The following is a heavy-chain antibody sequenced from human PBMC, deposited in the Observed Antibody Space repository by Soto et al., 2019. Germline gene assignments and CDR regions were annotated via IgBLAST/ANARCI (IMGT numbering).Heavy chain of an antibody. CDR2: ISFDGSNK. CDR1: GFTFNYYP. J-gene: IGHJ6*02. CDR3: ARLPGALVAVLYIYPLDGREAMSDVDV. Sequence: ESGGGVVQPGESLRLSCAASGFTFNYYPMHWVRQTPGKGLEWVAVISFDGSNKFYADSVKGRFTVSRDNSKNMLYLQLNSLTPEDAAVYYCARLPGALVAVLYIYPLDGREAMSDVDVWGQGTTVSVSS. D-gene: IGHD6-19*01. V-gene: IGHV3-30-3*01.